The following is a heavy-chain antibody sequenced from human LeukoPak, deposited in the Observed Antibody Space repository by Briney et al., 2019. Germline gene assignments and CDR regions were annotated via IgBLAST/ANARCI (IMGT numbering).Heavy chain of an antibody. D-gene: IGHD2-2*01. Sequence: ASVKVSCKVSGYTLTELSMHWVRQAPGKGLEWMGGFDPEDGETIYAQKFQGRVTMTEDTSTDTAYMELSSLRSDDTAVYYCARGCSSTSCQLSDAFDIWGQGTMVTVSS. CDR1: GYTLTELS. CDR3: ARGCSSTSCQLSDAFDI. J-gene: IGHJ3*02. CDR2: FDPEDGET. V-gene: IGHV1-24*01.